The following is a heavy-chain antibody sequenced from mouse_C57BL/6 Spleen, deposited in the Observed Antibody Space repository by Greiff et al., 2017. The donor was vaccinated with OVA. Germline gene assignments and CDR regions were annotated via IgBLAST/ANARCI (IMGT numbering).Heavy chain of an antibody. CDR2: ISSGSSTI. V-gene: IGHV5-17*01. Sequence: EVKVEESGGGLVKPGGSLKLSCAASGFTFSDYGMHWVRQAPEKGLEWVAYISSGSSTIYYADTVKGRFTISRDNAKNTLFLQMTSLRSEDTAMYYCARNELDYWGQGTTLTVSS. CDR1: GFTFSDYG. CDR3: ARNELDY. J-gene: IGHJ2*01.